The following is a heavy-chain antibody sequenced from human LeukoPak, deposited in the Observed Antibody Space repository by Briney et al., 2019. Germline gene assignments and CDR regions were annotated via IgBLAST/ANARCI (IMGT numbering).Heavy chain of an antibody. CDR2: VFDSGGT. CDR1: GGSISNYW. J-gene: IGHJ3*02. CDR3: ARRNGYAFDI. V-gene: IGHV4-59*12. Sequence: SETLSLTCTVSGGSISNYWWSWIRQPPGKGLEWIGYVFDSGGTNYNPSLKSRVTISVDTSKKQFSLKLSSVTAVDTAVYYCARRNGYAFDIWGQGTMVTVSS. D-gene: IGHD2-8*01.